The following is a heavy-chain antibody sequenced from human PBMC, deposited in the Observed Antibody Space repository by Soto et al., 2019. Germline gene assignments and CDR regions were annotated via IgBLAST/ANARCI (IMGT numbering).Heavy chain of an antibody. CDR3: ARRVTYYDILTGYYTPPNGAFDI. CDR1: RESLTGYY. Sequence: SETLSLTCAVLRESLTGYYWSWIRQPPGKGLEWIGYIYYSGSTNYNPSLKSRVTISVDTSKNQFSLKLSSVTAADTAVYYCARRVTYYDILTGYYTPPNGAFDIWGQGTMVTVSS. V-gene: IGHV4-59*08. J-gene: IGHJ3*02. CDR2: IYYSGST. D-gene: IGHD3-9*01.